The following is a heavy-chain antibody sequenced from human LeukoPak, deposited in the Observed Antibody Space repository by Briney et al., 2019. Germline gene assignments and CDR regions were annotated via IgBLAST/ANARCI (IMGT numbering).Heavy chain of an antibody. CDR1: GGSFSGYY. D-gene: IGHD2-15*01. V-gene: IGHV4-34*01. Sequence: SETLSLTCAVYGGSFSGYYWSWIRQPPGKELEWIGEINHSGSTNYNPSLKSRVTISEDTSKNQFSLKMSSVTAADTAVYYCARIGYRCSGGSCYSGAFDIWGQGTMVTVSS. J-gene: IGHJ3*02. CDR3: ARIGYRCSGGSCYSGAFDI. CDR2: INHSGST.